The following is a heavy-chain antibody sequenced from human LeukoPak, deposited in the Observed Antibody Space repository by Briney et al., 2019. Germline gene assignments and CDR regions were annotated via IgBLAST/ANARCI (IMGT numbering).Heavy chain of an antibody. D-gene: IGHD3-22*01. J-gene: IGHJ4*02. CDR1: GFTFSSYW. CDR2: IKTKTEGWTT. Sequence: GGSLRPSCAASGFTFSSYWMSWVRQAPGKGLEWVGRIKTKTEGWTTDYAAPVKGRFTISRDDSKNTLYLQMSSLKTEDTAVYYCTTEYYYDSSGYYFDYWGQGTLVTVSS. V-gene: IGHV3-15*01. CDR3: TTEYYYDSSGYYFDY.